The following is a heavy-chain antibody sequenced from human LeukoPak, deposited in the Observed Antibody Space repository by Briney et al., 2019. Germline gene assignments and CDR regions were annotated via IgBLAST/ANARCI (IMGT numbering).Heavy chain of an antibody. D-gene: IGHD4-17*01. CDR2: IRYDGSNK. V-gene: IGHV3-30*02. CDR3: AKDVLSTVTTYYFDH. CDR1: GFTFSSYG. Sequence: PGGSLRLSCAASGFTFSSYGMHWVRQAPGKGLEWVAFIRYDGSNKYYADSVKGRFTISRDNSKNTLYLQMNSLRAEDTAVYYCAKDVLSTVTTYYFDHWGQGTLVTVSS. J-gene: IGHJ4*02.